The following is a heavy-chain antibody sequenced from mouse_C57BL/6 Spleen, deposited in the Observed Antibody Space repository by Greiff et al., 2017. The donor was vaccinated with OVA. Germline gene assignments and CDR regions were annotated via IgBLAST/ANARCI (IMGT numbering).Heavy chain of an antibody. CDR1: GYTFTSYW. CDR3: AIYSAY. V-gene: IGHV1-69*01. Sequence: QVQLQQPGAELVMPGASVKLSCKASGYTFTSYWMHWVKQRPGQGLEWIGEIDPSDSYTNYNQKFKGKSTLTVDKSSSTAYMQLCSLTSEDSAVYYCAIYSAYWGQGTLVTVSA. J-gene: IGHJ3*01. D-gene: IGHD2-1*01. CDR2: IDPSDSYT.